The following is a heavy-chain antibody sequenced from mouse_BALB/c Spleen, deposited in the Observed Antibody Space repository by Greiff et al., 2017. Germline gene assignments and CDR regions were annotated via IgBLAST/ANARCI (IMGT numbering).Heavy chain of an antibody. V-gene: IGHV5-17*02. J-gene: IGHJ2*01. CDR1: GFTFSSFG. D-gene: IGHD2-2*01. CDR3: ARSGGYLSDY. CDR2: ISSGSSTI. Sequence: DVMLVESGGGLVQPGGSRKLSCAASGFTFSSFGMHWVRQAPEKGLEWVAYISSGSSTIYYADTVKGRFTISRDNPKNTLFLQMTSLRSEDTAMYYCARSGGYLSDYWGQGTTLTVSS.